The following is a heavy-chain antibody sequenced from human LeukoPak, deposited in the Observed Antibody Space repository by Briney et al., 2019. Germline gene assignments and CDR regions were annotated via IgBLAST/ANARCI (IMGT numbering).Heavy chain of an antibody. D-gene: IGHD6-13*01. J-gene: IGHJ6*03. CDR3: ARTTEAHSWQTRYYSYYMDV. Sequence: SQTLSLTCAIFGDSVSRNTAGWNWIRQSPSRGLEWLGRTYYRSKWYSDFAPSVRNRITINPDTSKNQFSLKLSSVTAADTAVYYCARTTEAHSWQTRYYSYYMDVWGKGTTVTVSS. V-gene: IGHV6-1*01. CDR2: TYYRSKWYS. CDR1: GDSVSRNTAG.